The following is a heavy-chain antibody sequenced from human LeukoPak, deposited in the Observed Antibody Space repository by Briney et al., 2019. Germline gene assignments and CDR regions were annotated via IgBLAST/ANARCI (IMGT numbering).Heavy chain of an antibody. J-gene: IGHJ4*02. Sequence: KTGESLRLSCAASGFTFSNAGMSWVRQAPGKGLEWVVRIKAKSFGGTTDYAAPMNGRFTISRDDSTNTLYLQMNSLRTDDTAVYYCTTPDAMYSLNYFTSWGRGTLVTVSS. CDR3: TTPDAMYSLNYFTS. D-gene: IGHD1-14*01. V-gene: IGHV3-15*01. CDR2: IKAKSFGGTT. CDR1: GFTFSNAG.